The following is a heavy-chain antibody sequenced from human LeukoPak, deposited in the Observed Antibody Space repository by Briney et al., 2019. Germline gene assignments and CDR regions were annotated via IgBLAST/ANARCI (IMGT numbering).Heavy chain of an antibody. Sequence: SVKVSCKASGGTFSSYAISWVRQAPGQGLEWMGRIIPILGIANYAQKFQGRVTITADKSTSTAYMELSSLRSEDTAVYYCARVDDSSGYYGYWGQGTLVTVSS. V-gene: IGHV1-69*04. CDR3: ARVDDSSGYYGY. CDR2: IIPILGIA. D-gene: IGHD3-22*01. CDR1: GGTFSSYA. J-gene: IGHJ4*02.